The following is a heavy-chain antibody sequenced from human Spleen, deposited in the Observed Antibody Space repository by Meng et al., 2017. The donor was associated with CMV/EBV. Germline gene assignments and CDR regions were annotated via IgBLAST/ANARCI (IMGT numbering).Heavy chain of an antibody. V-gene: IGHV3-7*01. CDR1: GFTFRTYW. CDR3: ASEGVETTSKRYFDY. Sequence: GGPLRLSCAASGFTFRTYWMSWVRQAPGKGLEWVANIMQDGSEKYYVDSVKGRFTISRDNAKNSLFLQMNSLRADDTAIYYCASEGVETTSKRYFDYWGRGTLVTVSS. CDR2: IMQDGSEK. J-gene: IGHJ4*02. D-gene: IGHD2-2*01.